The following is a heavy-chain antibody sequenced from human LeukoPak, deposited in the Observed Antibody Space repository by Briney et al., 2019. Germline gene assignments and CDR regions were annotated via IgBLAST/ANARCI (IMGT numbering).Heavy chain of an antibody. Sequence: SETLSLTCTVSGGSISSSSYYWGWIRQPPGKGLEWIGSIHYSGSTYYNPSLKSRVTMSVDTSKNQFSLKLSSVTAADTAVYYCARATIVVVPAAIRSGGNFDYWGQGTLVTVSS. CDR3: ARATIVVVPAAIRSGGNFDY. D-gene: IGHD2-2*01. CDR1: GGSISSSSYY. V-gene: IGHV4-39*07. CDR2: IHYSGST. J-gene: IGHJ4*02.